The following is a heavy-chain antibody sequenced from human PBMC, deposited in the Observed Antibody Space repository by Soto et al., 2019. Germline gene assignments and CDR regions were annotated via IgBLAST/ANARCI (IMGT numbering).Heavy chain of an antibody. Sequence: SETLSLTCTVSGGSISSGGYYWSWIRQHPGKGLEWIGYIYYSGSTYYNPSLKSRVTISVDTSKNQFSLKLSSVTAADTAVYYCARGNTIFGVATSHNWFDPWGQGTLVTVSS. CDR2: IYYSGST. V-gene: IGHV4-31*03. CDR1: GGSISSGGYY. CDR3: ARGNTIFGVATSHNWFDP. J-gene: IGHJ5*02. D-gene: IGHD3-3*01.